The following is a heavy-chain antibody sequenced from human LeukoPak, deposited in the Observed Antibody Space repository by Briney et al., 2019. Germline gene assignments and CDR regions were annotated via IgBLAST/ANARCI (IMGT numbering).Heavy chain of an antibody. J-gene: IGHJ4*02. D-gene: IGHD6-13*01. CDR3: ARPPNIAAAGQD. CDR2: ISYDGSNK. Sequence: GGSLRLSCAASGFTFSSYAMHWVRQAPGMGLEWVAVISYDGSNKYYADSVKGRFTISRDNSKNTLYLQMNSLRAEDTAVYYCARPPNIAAAGQDWGQGTLVTVSS. CDR1: GFTFSSYA. V-gene: IGHV3-30-3*01.